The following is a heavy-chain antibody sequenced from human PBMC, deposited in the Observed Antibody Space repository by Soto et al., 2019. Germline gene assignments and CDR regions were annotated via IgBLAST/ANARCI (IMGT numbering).Heavy chain of an antibody. J-gene: IGHJ4*01. CDR2: INHSGST. CDR3: ASGGESIAARPYYFDY. D-gene: IGHD6-6*01. CDR1: GGSFSGYY. V-gene: IGHV4-34*01. Sequence: SETLSLTCAVYGGSFSGYYWSWIRQPPGKGLEWIGEINHSGSTNYNPSLKSRVTISVDTSKNQFSLKLSSVTAADTAVYYCASGGESIAARPYYFDYWGQEPWSPSPQ.